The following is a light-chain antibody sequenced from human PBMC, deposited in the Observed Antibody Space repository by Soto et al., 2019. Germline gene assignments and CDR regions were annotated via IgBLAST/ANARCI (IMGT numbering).Light chain of an antibody. CDR1: QSVSSD. CDR2: GAS. Sequence: EIVMTQSPATLSVSPGERSTLSCISIQSVSSDLAWYHQKPGQAPSLLIYGASTRATGTPARFSGSGSGTEFTLTISSLQSEDFAVYYCQQYNNWPPTWTFGQGTKVDI. J-gene: IGKJ1*01. V-gene: IGKV3-15*01. CDR3: QQYNNWPPTWT.